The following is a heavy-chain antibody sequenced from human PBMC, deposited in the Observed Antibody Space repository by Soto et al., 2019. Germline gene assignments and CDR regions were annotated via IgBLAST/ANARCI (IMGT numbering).Heavy chain of an antibody. D-gene: IGHD3-10*01. CDR2: ISYDGGLQ. CDR1: GFTFTSYG. J-gene: IGHJ5*02. Sequence: QAHLVESGGGVVQPGRSLRLSCAASGFTFTSYGMHWVRQAPGTRLEWVAVISYDGGLQHYADSVKGRFTISRDNSKNLVFRKRNSLRAEATAVYYCGSERGSAHASPPSPGGRGPLVSVPS. CDR3: GSERGSAHASPPSP. V-gene: IGHV3-30*03.